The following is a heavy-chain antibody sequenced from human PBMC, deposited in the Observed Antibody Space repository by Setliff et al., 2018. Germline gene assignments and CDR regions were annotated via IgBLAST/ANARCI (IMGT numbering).Heavy chain of an antibody. J-gene: IGHJ6*03. V-gene: IGHV4-39*07. CDR3: ARDLYSSSSGGFYYYYYYMDV. CDR2: IYYSGST. CDR1: GGSISSSSYY. Sequence: SETLSLTCTVSGGSISSSSYYWGWIRQPPGKGLEWIGSIYYSGSTYYNPSLESRVTISVDTSKNQFSLKLSSVIAADTAVYYCARDLYSSSSGGFYYYYYYMDVWGKGTTVTVSS. D-gene: IGHD6-6*01.